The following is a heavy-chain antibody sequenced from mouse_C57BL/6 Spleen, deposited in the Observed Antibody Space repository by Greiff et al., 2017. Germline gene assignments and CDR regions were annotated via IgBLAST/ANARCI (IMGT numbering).Heavy chain of an antibody. V-gene: IGHV1-50*01. Sequence: QVQLQQPGAELVKPGASVKLSCKASGYTFTSYWMQWVKQRPGQGLEWIGEIDPSDSYTNYNQKFKGKATLTVDTSSSTAYMQLSSLTSEDSAVYYCARFEAPYGNYSYYAMDYWGQGTSVTVSS. J-gene: IGHJ4*01. CDR1: GYTFTSYW. CDR3: ARFEAPYGNYSYYAMDY. CDR2: IDPSDSYT. D-gene: IGHD2-1*01.